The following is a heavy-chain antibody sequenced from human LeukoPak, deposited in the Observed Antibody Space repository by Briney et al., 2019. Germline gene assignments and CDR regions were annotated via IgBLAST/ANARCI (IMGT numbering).Heavy chain of an antibody. J-gene: IGHJ6*03. V-gene: IGHV3-23*01. CDR2: ISGSGGST. CDR1: GFTFSSYA. Sequence: GGSLRLSCAASGFTFSSYAMSWVRQAPGKGLEWVSAISGSGGSTYYADSVKGRFTISRDNSKNTLYLRMNSLRAEDTAVYYCAKGPFYYYYMDVWGKGTTVTVSS. CDR3: AKGPFYYYYMDV.